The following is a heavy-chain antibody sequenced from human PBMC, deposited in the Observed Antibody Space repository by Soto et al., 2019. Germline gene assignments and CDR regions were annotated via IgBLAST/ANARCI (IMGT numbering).Heavy chain of an antibody. CDR2: IYYSGST. Sequence: SETLSLTCTVSGGSISSYYWSWIRQPPGKGLEWIGYIYYSGSTNYNPSLKSRVTISVDTSKNQFPLKLSSVTAADTAVYYCARVVGYSYGPRYYGMDVWGQGTTVTAP. CDR3: ARVVGYSYGPRYYGMDV. CDR1: GGSISSYY. J-gene: IGHJ6*02. V-gene: IGHV4-59*01. D-gene: IGHD5-18*01.